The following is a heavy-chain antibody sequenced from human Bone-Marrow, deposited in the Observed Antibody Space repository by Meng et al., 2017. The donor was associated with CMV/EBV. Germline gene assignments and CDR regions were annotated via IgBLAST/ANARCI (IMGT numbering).Heavy chain of an antibody. CDR1: GGSFSGYY. D-gene: IGHD6-6*01. CDR2: INHSGST. V-gene: IGHV4-34*01. J-gene: IGHJ4*02. CDR3: ARSLEYSSSLLAY. Sequence: SEPLSLTCAVYGGSFSGYYWSWIRQPPGKGLEWIGEINHSGSTNYNPSLKSRVTISVDTSKNQFSLKLSSVTAADTAMYYCARSLEYSSSLLAYWGQGTLVTVSS.